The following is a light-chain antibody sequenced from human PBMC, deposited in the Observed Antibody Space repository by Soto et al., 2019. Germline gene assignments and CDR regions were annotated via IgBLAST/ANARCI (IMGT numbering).Light chain of an antibody. J-gene: IGLJ3*02. CDR1: SGHSNNA. CDR3: QTWDTGIRV. V-gene: IGLV4-69*01. Sequence: QPVLTQSPSASASLGASVKLTCTLSSGHSNNAIAWHQQRPEKGPRYLMRVNSDGSHNNGDGIPDRFSGSSSGAERYLTISSLQSEDEADYYCQTWDTGIRVFGGGTKLTVL. CDR2: VNSDGSH.